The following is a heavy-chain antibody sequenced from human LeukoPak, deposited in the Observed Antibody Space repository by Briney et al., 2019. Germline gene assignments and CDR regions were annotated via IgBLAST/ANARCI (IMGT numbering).Heavy chain of an antibody. CDR2: INPNSGGT. CDR1: GYTFTGYY. V-gene: IGHV1-2*02. J-gene: IGHJ3*02. CDR3: ARVTPDDSSGYYIPDAFDI. Sequence: VASVKVSCKASGYTFTGYYIHWVRQAPGQGLEWMGWINPNSGGTNYAQKFQGRVTMTRDTSISTAYMELSRLRSDDTAVYYCARVTPDDSSGYYIPDAFDIWGQGTMVTVSS. D-gene: IGHD3-22*01.